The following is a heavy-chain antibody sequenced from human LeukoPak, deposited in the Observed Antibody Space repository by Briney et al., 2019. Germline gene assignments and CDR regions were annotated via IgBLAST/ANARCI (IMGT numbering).Heavy chain of an antibody. CDR3: AKDRGVAARPSYGLYYYYMDV. Sequence: GGSLRLSCAASGFTFSSYAMSWVRQAPGKGLEWVSAISGSGGSTYYADSVKGRFTISRDNSKNTLYLQMNSLRAEDTDVYYCAKDRGVAARPSYGLYYYYMDVWGKGTTVTVSS. CDR1: GFTFSSYA. CDR2: ISGSGGST. D-gene: IGHD6-6*01. V-gene: IGHV3-23*01. J-gene: IGHJ6*03.